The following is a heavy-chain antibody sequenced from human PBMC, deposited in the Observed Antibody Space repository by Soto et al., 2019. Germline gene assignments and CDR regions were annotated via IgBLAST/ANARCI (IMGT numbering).Heavy chain of an antibody. V-gene: IGHV3-23*01. D-gene: IGHD1-1*01. Sequence: GGSLRLSCAASGFTISSNAMYWVRQAPGKGLEWVSAISDRGDTTHYADSVKARFTISRDTSKNTLYLQLNALRADDTAVYYCAKDKPGTTSFDYWGQGTLVTVSS. J-gene: IGHJ4*02. CDR3: AKDKPGTTSFDY. CDR2: ISDRGDTT. CDR1: GFTISSNA.